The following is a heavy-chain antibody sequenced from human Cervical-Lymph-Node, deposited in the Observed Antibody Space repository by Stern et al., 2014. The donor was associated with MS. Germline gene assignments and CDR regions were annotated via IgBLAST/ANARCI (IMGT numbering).Heavy chain of an antibody. Sequence: VQLLESGAEVKKPGASVKVSCKASGYTFTGYFMHWVRQAPGQGLEWMGRIHPHRGGTEYAQKVPGRVTMTRDQSTSTSYLEMSSLRSDDKAVYYCARSAIEKAAPGHFDYWGQGTLVTVSS. V-gene: IGHV1-2*06. D-gene: IGHD6-13*01. CDR3: ARSAIEKAAPGHFDY. CDR2: IHPHRGGT. CDR1: GYTFTGYF. J-gene: IGHJ4*02.